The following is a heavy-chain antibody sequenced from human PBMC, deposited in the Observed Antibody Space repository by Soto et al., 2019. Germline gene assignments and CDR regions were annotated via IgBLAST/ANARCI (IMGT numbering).Heavy chain of an antibody. CDR1: GGSITSSC. Sequence: KPSETLSLTCTVSGGSITSSCWNWIRRPPGKGLEWIAYIYDTGISGYTPSTSYNPSLKSRVTMSVDTSKSQFSLKLTSVTAADTAVYYCARGEDAFFYYGLDVWGQGITVTVSS. CDR2: IYDTGISGYTPST. V-gene: IGHV4-59*01. J-gene: IGHJ6*02. CDR3: ARGEDAFFYYGLDV.